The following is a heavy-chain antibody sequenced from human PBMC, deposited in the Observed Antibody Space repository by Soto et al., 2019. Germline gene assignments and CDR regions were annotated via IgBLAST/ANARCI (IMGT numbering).Heavy chain of an antibody. D-gene: IGHD3-22*01. CDR2: INRDGSST. Sequence: GGSLRLSCAASGFTFINYWTHWVRQAPGKGLVWVSRINRDGSSTTYADSVKGRFTISRDNAKNALDLQMNSLRAEDTAVYYCAKGGYYSYDAFDMWGQGTMVTVSS. J-gene: IGHJ3*02. CDR3: AKGGYYSYDAFDM. V-gene: IGHV3-74*03. CDR1: GFTFINYW.